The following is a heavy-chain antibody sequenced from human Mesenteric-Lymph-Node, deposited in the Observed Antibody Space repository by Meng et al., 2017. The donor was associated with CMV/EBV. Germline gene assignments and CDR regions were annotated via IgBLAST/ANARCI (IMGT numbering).Heavy chain of an antibody. CDR2: IRNDGSSK. J-gene: IGHJ4*02. D-gene: IGHD1-26*01. CDR3: AKDISGSLNYFDY. V-gene: IGHV3-30*02. CDR1: GFTFSSYG. Sequence: GESLKISWAASGFTFSSYGMHRVRQAPGKGLEWVAFIRNDGSSKYYADSVKGRFTISRGNSKNTLHLQMNSLRAEDTAVYYCAKDISGSLNYFDYWGQGTLVTVSS.